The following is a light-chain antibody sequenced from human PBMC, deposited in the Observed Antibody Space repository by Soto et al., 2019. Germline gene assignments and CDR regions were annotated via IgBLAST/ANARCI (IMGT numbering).Light chain of an antibody. CDR3: MQCTHWPRT. V-gene: IGKV2-30*01. CDR1: QSLVNSDGTTY. CDR2: KVS. Sequence: DVVMTQSPLSLPVTVGQPASISCRSSQSLVNSDGTTYLSWLQQRPGHSPRRLIYKVSNRDSGVPDRFSGSGSGTDFTLTISRVEAEDVGIYYCMQCTHWPRTLGQGTKLEIK. J-gene: IGKJ2*01.